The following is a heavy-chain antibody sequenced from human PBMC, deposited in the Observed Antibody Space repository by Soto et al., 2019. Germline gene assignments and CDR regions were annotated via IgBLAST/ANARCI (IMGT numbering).Heavy chain of an antibody. J-gene: IGHJ4*02. CDR1: GFTFSSYA. CDR2: ISGSGGST. V-gene: IGHV3-23*01. Sequence: GGSLRLSCAASGFTFSSYAMSWVRQAPGKGLEWVSAISGSGGSTYYADSVKGRFTISRDNSKNTLYLQMNSLRAEDTAVYYCAKDQAWQYQLLSAFDYWGQGTLVTVSS. CDR3: AKDQAWQYQLLSAFDY. D-gene: IGHD2-2*01.